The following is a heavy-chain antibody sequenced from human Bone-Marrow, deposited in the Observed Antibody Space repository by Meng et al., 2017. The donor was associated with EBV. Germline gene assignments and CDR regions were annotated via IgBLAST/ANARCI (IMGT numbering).Heavy chain of an antibody. CDR1: GFTFSSYS. Sequence: EVQLVESGGGLVKPGGSLRLSCAASGFTFSSYSMNWVRQAPGKGLEWVSSISSSSSYIYYAGSVKGRFTISRENAKNSLYLQMNSLRAEDTAVYYCASLHYYDSSGFDYWGHGPLVTVYS. CDR3: ASLHYYDSSGFDY. D-gene: IGHD3-22*01. CDR2: ISSSSSYI. J-gene: IGHJ4*01. V-gene: IGHV3-21*01.